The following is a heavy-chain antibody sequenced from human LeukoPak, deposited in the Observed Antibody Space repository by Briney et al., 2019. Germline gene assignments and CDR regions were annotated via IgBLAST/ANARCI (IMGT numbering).Heavy chain of an antibody. CDR3: ARDHRPEIQYYYMDV. CDR2: LLYDGNTK. CDR1: GFSLSNYG. D-gene: IGHD1-14*01. Sequence: GGSLRLSCAASGFSLSNYGMHWVRQAPGKGLEWVAALLYDGNTKHYADSVKGRFTISRDISKNTFYLQMNSLTAEDTAVYYCARDHRPEIQYYYMDVWGKGTTVAVS. V-gene: IGHV3-33*01. J-gene: IGHJ6*03.